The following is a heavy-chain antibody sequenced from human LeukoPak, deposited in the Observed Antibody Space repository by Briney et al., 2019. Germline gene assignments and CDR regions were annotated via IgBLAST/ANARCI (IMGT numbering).Heavy chain of an antibody. CDR1: GGSFRGYY. D-gene: IGHD2-15*01. V-gene: IGHV4-34*01. CDR3: ARLISTFDY. Sequence: SETLSLTCAVYGGSFRGYYWSWIRQPPGKGLEWIGEINHSGSTNYNPSLKSRVTISVDTSKNQFSLKLSSVTAADTAVYYCARLISTFDYWGQGTLVTVSS. J-gene: IGHJ4*02. CDR2: INHSGST.